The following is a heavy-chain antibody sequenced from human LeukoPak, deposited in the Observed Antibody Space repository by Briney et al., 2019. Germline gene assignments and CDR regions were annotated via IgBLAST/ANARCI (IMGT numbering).Heavy chain of an antibody. D-gene: IGHD5-24*01. Sequence: PGGSLRLSCAVSGFTFSEYAMNWVRQAPGKGLEWVSGISGSGEGTHYADSVKGRFTISRDNAKNMLFLQMNSLRAEDTAVYFCARDGYVGFDYWGQGTLVTVSS. CDR1: GFTFSEYA. V-gene: IGHV3-23*01. J-gene: IGHJ4*02. CDR3: ARDGYVGFDY. CDR2: ISGSGEGT.